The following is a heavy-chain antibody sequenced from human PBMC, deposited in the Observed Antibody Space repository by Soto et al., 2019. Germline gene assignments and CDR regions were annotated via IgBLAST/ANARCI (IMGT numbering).Heavy chain of an antibody. CDR1: GFTFSSYG. Sequence: QVQLVESGGGVVQPGRSLRLSCAASGFTFSSYGMHWVRQAPGKGLEWVAVISYDGSNKYYADSVKGRFTISRDKSKNQLYLQMNSLRVEDTAVYYCAKGPPEGAQPAGFDYWGQGTLVTVSS. V-gene: IGHV3-30*18. J-gene: IGHJ4*02. CDR3: AKGPPEGAQPAGFDY. CDR2: ISYDGSNK. D-gene: IGHD1-26*01.